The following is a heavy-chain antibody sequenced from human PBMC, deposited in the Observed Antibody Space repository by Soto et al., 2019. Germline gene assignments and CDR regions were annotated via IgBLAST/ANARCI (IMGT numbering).Heavy chain of an antibody. V-gene: IGHV3-21*06. D-gene: IGHD3-16*01. CDR2: ISDDSSYI. Sequence: PXGSLRLSCAASGFMFSAYPMNWVRQAPGKGLEWLSSISDDSSYIDYADSLRGRFTVSRDNARNSLYLQIDSLGVEDTAVYYCATPYYFNNWGPGTLVTVSS. CDR3: ATPYYFNN. CDR1: GFMFSAYP. J-gene: IGHJ4*02.